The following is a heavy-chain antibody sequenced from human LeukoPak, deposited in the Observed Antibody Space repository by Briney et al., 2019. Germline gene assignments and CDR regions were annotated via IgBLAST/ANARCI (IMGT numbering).Heavy chain of an antibody. J-gene: IGHJ4*02. Sequence: PGGSLRLSCAASGFTFSSYAMSWVRQTPGKGPEWVSAISGSSGTTYYADSVKGRFTISRDNSKNTLYLQMSGLRAEDTALYYYAGVWGPSSAWPWAFEYWGQGTLVTVSS. V-gene: IGHV3-23*01. CDR1: GFTFSSYA. CDR2: ISGSSGTT. CDR3: AGVWGPSSAWPWAFEY. D-gene: IGHD6-13*01.